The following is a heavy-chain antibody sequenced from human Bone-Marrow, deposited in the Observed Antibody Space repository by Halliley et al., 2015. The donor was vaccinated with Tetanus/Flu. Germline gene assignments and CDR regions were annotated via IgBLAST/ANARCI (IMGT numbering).Heavy chain of an antibody. V-gene: IGHV4-31*02. CDR2: IYYSGST. J-gene: IGHJ4*02. D-gene: IGHD2-21*01. Sequence: GLGWIGSIYYSGSTIYNPSLKRRLTMSVDTSKNQFSLNLSSVTAADSAIYYWARVIPAARYFDYWGQGAKVTVSS. CDR3: ARVIPAARYFDY.